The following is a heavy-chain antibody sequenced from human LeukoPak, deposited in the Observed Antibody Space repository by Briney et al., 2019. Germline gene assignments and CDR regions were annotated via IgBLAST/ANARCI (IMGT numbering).Heavy chain of an antibody. CDR2: IKQDGGEK. CDR3: ARRFYSSGWLAAFDI. J-gene: IGHJ3*02. D-gene: IGHD6-19*01. V-gene: IGHV3-7*01. CDR1: GFTFSNYW. Sequence: HPGGSLRLSCVGSGFTFSNYWMSWVRQAPGKGLEWVANIKQDGGEKYYVDSVRGRFTISRDNAKNSLYLQMNSLRAEDTAVYYCARRFYSSGWLAAFDIWGQGTMVTVSS.